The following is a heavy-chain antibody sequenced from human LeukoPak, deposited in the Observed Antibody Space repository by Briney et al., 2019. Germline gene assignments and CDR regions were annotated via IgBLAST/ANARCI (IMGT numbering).Heavy chain of an antibody. J-gene: IGHJ5*02. CDR3: ARLGGCSGSSCYWFDP. V-gene: IGHV4-59*08. D-gene: IGHD2-15*01. Sequence: SATLSLTCTVSGVSISNYYWSWIRQPPGKGLEWIGYIYYSGSTNYNPSLKSRVTISVDTSKNQFSLKLSSVTAADTAVYYCARLGGCSGSSCYWFDPWGQGTLVTVSS. CDR2: IYYSGST. CDR1: GVSISNYY.